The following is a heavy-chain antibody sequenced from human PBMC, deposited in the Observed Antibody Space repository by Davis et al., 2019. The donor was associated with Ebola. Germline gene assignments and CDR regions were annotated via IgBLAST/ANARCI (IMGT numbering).Heavy chain of an antibody. CDR2: IKQDGSEK. J-gene: IGHJ5*02. D-gene: IGHD3-10*01. CDR1: GFTFSSYW. CDR3: ARGLMVRGGKWFDP. Sequence: PGGSLRLSCAASGFTFSSYWMSWVRQAPGKGLEWVANIKQDGSEKYYVDSVKGRFTISRDNAKNSLYLQMNSLRAEDTAVYYCARGLMVRGGKWFDPWGQETLVTVSS. V-gene: IGHV3-7*01.